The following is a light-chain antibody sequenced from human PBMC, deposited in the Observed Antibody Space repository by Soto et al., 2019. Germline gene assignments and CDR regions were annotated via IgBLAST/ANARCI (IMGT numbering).Light chain of an antibody. CDR1: SSNFGAGYD. Sequence: QSVLTQPPSVSGAPGQRVTISCTGSSSNFGAGYDVHWYQQLPGTAPKILIYGNTNRPSGVPDRFSGSKSGTSASLAITGLQAEDEADYYCQSYASGLSGLVFGGGTKLTVL. J-gene: IGLJ2*01. CDR2: GNT. V-gene: IGLV1-40*01. CDR3: QSYASGLSGLV.